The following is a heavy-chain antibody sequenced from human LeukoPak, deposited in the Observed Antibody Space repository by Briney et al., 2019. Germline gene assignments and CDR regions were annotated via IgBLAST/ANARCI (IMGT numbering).Heavy chain of an antibody. CDR1: GHTFTGYY. D-gene: IGHD2-15*01. V-gene: IGHV1-2*02. CDR3: ARDGGAGSGQGSYYYYYMDV. CDR2: INANSGGT. J-gene: IGHJ6*03. Sequence: ASVKVSCKASGHTFTGYYMHWGRQAPGQGLEWMGCINANSGGTNYAQKFQGRVTMTRDTSISTPYMELSRLTSDDTAVYYCARDGGAGSGQGSYYYYYMDVWGKGTTVTVSS.